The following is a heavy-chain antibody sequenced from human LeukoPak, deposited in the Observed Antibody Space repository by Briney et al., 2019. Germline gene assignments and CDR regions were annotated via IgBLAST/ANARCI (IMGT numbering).Heavy chain of an antibody. Sequence: GGSLRLSCAASGFTFSSYWMHWVRQAPGKGLVWVSRINSDGSSTYYADSVKGRFTISRDNSKNTLYLQMSSLRAEDTAVYYCVKDSTTFIVFDYWGQGTLVTVSS. J-gene: IGHJ4*02. CDR3: VKDSTTFIVFDY. D-gene: IGHD2/OR15-2a*01. CDR2: INSDGSST. CDR1: GFTFSSYW. V-gene: IGHV3-74*01.